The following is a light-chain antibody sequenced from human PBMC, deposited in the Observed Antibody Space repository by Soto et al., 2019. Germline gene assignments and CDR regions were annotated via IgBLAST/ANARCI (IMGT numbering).Light chain of an antibody. CDR3: LQYDSSPRT. Sequence: EIVLTQSPGTLSLSPGERATLSCRASQSVSSSYLAWYQQKPGQAPRLLIYGASNRVTGIPDRFSGSGSGTDFTLTISRLEPEDFAVYYCLQYDSSPRTFGQGTKVEIK. CDR1: QSVSSSY. CDR2: GAS. J-gene: IGKJ1*01. V-gene: IGKV3-20*01.